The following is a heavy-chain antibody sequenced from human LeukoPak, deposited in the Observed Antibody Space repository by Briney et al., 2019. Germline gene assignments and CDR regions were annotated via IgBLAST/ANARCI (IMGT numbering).Heavy chain of an antibody. CDR1: GFTFSNYA. J-gene: IGHJ4*02. Sequence: PGGSLRFSCAASGFTFSNYAMSWVRQAPGKGLEWVSGISGTSGTINYAAPVKGRFTISRDNSKNTLYLQMNSLRVDDMAVYYCAKRLGDPRAFDYWGQGTLVTVSS. CDR3: AKRLGDPRAFDY. CDR2: ISGTSGTI. D-gene: IGHD2-21*02. V-gene: IGHV3-23*01.